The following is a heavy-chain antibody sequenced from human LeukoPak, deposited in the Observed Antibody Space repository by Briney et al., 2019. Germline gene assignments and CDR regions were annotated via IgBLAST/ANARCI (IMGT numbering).Heavy chain of an antibody. D-gene: IGHD3-10*01. J-gene: IGHJ4*02. V-gene: IGHV1-2*02. CDR3: ARGYYGSGRDIFDY. Sequence: ASVKVSCKASGYTFTGCYMHWVRQAPGQGLEWMGWINPNSGGTNYAQKFQGRVTMTRDTSISTAYMELSRLRSDDTAVYYCARGYYGSGRDIFDYWGQGTLVTVSS. CDR1: GYTFTGCY. CDR2: INPNSGGT.